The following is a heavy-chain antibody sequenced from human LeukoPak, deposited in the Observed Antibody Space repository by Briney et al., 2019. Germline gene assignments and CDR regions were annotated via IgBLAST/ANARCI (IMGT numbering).Heavy chain of an antibody. CDR1: GFSFSSYA. CDR2: ILGSDDST. J-gene: IGHJ6*03. D-gene: IGHD3-3*01. CDR3: ARGRRTDFHYYNYMDV. Sequence: GGSLRLSCVASGFSFSSYAMNWVRQGAGKGLEWVSGILGSDDSTYHADSVRGRFTISRDNSKNTLYLHMNSLSGEDTAVYYCARGRRTDFHYYNYMDVWGKGTAVTVSS. V-gene: IGHV3-23*01.